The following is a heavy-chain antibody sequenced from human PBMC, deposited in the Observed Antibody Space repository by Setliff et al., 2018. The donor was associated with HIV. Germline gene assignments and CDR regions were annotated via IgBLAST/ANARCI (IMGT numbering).Heavy chain of an antibody. D-gene: IGHD6-19*01. CDR2: VYPGDSDV. CDR1: GYNFVNYW. V-gene: IGHV5-51*01. Sequence: GESLKISCKASGYNFVNYWIGWVRLMSGKDLEWMGIVYPGDSDVRYSPSFQGHVSISVDKSITTAYLQWSSLQASDTAIYYCARHPVAGTPYYFDSWGQGTQVTVSS. J-gene: IGHJ4*02. CDR3: ARHPVAGTPYYFDS.